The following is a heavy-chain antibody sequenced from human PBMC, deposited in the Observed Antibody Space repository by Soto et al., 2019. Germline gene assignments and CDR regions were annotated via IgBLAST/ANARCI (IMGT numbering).Heavy chain of an antibody. CDR2: ISYGGSNK. Sequence: PGGSLRLSCAASGFTFSSYGMHWVRQAPGKGLEWVAVISYGGSNKYYADSVKGRFTISRDNSKSTLYLQMNSLRAEDTAVYYCAKEMMAWLLLMFDYWGQGTRVTVSS. CDR3: AKEMMAWLLLMFDY. V-gene: IGHV3-30*18. CDR1: GFTFSSYG. D-gene: IGHD3-22*01. J-gene: IGHJ4*02.